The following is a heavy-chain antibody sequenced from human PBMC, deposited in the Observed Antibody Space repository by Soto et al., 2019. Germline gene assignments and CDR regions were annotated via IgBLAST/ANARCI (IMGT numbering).Heavy chain of an antibody. CDR3: AKRGYCSGGSCYLFIGALDY. Sequence: GGSLRLSCAASGFTFSSYGMHWVRQAPGKGLEWVAVISYDGSNKYYIDSVKGRFTISRDNSKNTLYLQMNSLRAEDTAVYYCAKRGYCSGGSCYLFIGALDYWGQGTLVT. CDR1: GFTFSSYG. D-gene: IGHD2-15*01. CDR2: ISYDGSNK. J-gene: IGHJ4*02. V-gene: IGHV3-30*18.